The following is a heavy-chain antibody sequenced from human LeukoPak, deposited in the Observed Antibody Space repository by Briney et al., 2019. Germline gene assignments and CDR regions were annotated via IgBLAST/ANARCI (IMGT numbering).Heavy chain of an antibody. CDR1: GFTFSSYS. Sequence: GGSLRLSCAASGFTFSSYSMNWVRQAPGKGLEWVSSISSSSSYIYYADSVKGRFTISRDNAKNSLYLQMNSLRAEDTAVYYCTTEGGLGDYVEEGYYYYCYGMDVWGQGTTVTVSS. J-gene: IGHJ6*02. CDR2: ISSSSSYI. D-gene: IGHD4-17*01. V-gene: IGHV3-21*01. CDR3: TTEGGLGDYVEEGYYYYCYGMDV.